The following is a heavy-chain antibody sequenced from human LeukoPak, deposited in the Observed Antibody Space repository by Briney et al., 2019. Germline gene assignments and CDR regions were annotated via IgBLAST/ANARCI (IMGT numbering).Heavy chain of an antibody. V-gene: IGHV3-74*01. CDR3: ARVGYSGYEDY. CDR1: GFTFSSYW. Sequence: GGSLRLSCAASGFTFSSYWMHWVRQAPGKGLVWVSRINSDGSSTSYADSVKGRFTISRDNAKNTLYLQMNSLRAEDTAVYYCARVGYSGYEDYWGQGTLVTVSS. J-gene: IGHJ4*02. D-gene: IGHD5-12*01. CDR2: INSDGSST.